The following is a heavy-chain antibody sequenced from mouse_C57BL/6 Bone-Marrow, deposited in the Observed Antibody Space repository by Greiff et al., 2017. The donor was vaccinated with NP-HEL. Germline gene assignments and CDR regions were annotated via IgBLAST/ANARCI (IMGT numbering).Heavy chain of an antibody. CDR2: ISNGGGST. CDR1: GFTFSDYY. CDR3: ARHSYYYGSSYDAMDY. J-gene: IGHJ4*01. Sequence: EVQVVESGGGLVQPGGSLKLSCAASGFTFSDYYMYWVRQTPEKRLEWVAYISNGGGSTYYPDTVKGRFTISRDYAKNTLYLQMSRLKSEDTAMYYCARHSYYYGSSYDAMDYWGQGTSVTVSS. V-gene: IGHV5-12*01. D-gene: IGHD1-1*01.